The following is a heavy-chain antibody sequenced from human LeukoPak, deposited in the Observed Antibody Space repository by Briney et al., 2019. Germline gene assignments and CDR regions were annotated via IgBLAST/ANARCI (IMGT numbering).Heavy chain of an antibody. Sequence: TGGSLRLSCAASGFTFSSYSMHWVRQAPGKGLEWVSYISSSSGTIYYADSVKGRFTISRDNAKNSLYLQMNSLRDEDTGVYYCARAAYNAADYWGQGTLVTVSS. V-gene: IGHV3-48*02. CDR3: ARAAYNAADY. D-gene: IGHD5-24*01. CDR2: ISSSSGTI. CDR1: GFTFSSYS. J-gene: IGHJ4*02.